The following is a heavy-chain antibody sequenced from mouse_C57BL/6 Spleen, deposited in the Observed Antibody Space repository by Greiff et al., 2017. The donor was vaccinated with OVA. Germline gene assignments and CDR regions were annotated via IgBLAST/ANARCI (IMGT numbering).Heavy chain of an antibody. V-gene: IGHV1-55*01. J-gene: IGHJ1*03. CDR2: IYPGSGST. D-gene: IGHD2-1*01. CDR3: ARDYGNSLWYFDV. Sequence: QVQLQQPGAELVKPGASVKMSCKASGYTFTSYWITWVKQRPGQGLEWIGDIYPGSGSTTYNEKFKSKATLTVDTSSSTAYMQLSSLTSEDSAVYYCARDYGNSLWYFDVWGTGTTVTVSS. CDR1: GYTFTSYW.